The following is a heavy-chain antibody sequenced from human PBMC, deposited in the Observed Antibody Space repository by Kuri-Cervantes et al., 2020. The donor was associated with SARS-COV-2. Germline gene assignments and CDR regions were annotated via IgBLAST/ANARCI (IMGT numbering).Heavy chain of an antibody. CDR2: IYTSGST. CDR3: ARASRLNSSGYYYSDPLLYFDY. D-gene: IGHD3-22*01. V-gene: IGHV4-4*07. J-gene: IGHJ4*02. CDR1: GGSISSYY. Sequence: SETLSLTCTVSGGSISSYYWSWIRQPAGKGLEWIGRIYTSGSTNYNPSLKSRVTMSVDTSKNQFSLKLSSVTAADTAVYYCARASRLNSSGYYYSDPLLYFDYWGQGTLVTVSS.